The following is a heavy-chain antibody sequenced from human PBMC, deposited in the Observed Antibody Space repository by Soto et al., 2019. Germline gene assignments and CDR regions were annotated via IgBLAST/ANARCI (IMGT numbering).Heavy chain of an antibody. D-gene: IGHD3-10*01. J-gene: IGHJ6*02. Sequence: QVQLQQWGAGLLKPSETLSLTCAVYGGSFSGYYWSWIRQPPGKGLEWIGEINHSGSTNYNPSLKSRVTISVDTSTNQFSLKLSSVTAADTAVYYCAKYGEFQYYYYGMDVWGQGTTVTVSS. CDR1: GGSFSGYY. V-gene: IGHV4-34*01. CDR3: AKYGEFQYYYYGMDV. CDR2: INHSGST.